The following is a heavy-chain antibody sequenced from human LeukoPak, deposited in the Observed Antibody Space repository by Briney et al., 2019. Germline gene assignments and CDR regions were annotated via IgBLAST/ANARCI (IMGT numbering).Heavy chain of an antibody. CDR2: INQGGSGE. CDR3: ARYSYGYDLDY. D-gene: IGHD5-18*01. CDR1: GFTFSSYW. J-gene: IGHJ4*02. V-gene: IGHV3-7*03. Sequence: PGGSLRLSCAASGFTFSSYWMSWVRQAPGKGLEWVAEINQGGSGEAYLDSVKGRFTISRDNAKSSLHLQMNSLTADDTAVYYCARYSYGYDLDYWGQGTLVTVSS.